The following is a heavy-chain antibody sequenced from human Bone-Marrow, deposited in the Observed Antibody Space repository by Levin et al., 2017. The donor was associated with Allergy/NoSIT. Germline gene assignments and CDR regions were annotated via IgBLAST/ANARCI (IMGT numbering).Heavy chain of an antibody. CDR3: ARDRVDGSSPPSNNFDY. V-gene: IGHV1-18*01. CDR2: ISAYNGNT. CDR1: GYTFTSYG. Sequence: ASVKVSCKASGYTFTSYGISWVRQAPGQGLEWMGWISAYNGNTNYAQKLQGRVTMTTDTSTSTAYMELRSLRSDDTAVYYCARDRVDGSSPPSNNFDYWGQGTLVTVSS. D-gene: IGHD6-6*01. J-gene: IGHJ4*02.